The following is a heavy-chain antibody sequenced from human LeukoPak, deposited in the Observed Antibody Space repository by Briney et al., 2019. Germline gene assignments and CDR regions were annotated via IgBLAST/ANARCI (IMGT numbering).Heavy chain of an antibody. Sequence: PGGSLRLSCSASGFTFSSYAMHWVRQAPGKGLEYVSSISSSGGNTYYADSLKGRFTISRDNSKNTLYIQMNSLRAEDTAVYYCVKALSGWYPRKLFDYWGQGTLATVSS. CDR3: VKALSGWYPRKLFDY. J-gene: IGHJ4*02. D-gene: IGHD6-19*01. V-gene: IGHV3-64*05. CDR2: ISSSGGNT. CDR1: GFTFSSYA.